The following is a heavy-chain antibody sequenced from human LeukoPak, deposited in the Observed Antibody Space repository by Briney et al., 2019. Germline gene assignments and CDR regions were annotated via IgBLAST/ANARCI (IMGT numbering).Heavy chain of an antibody. CDR3: ARGPLTIEYNAMDV. CDR2: VYSDDTT. D-gene: IGHD3-10*01. J-gene: IGHJ6*02. V-gene: IGHV3-53*01. CDR1: GFTFSSYS. Sequence: PGGSLRLSCAASGFTFSSYSMNWVRQAPGKGLEWVSVVYSDDTTYYADSVKGRFTISRDNSKNTLYLQMNSLRAEDTAVYYCARGPLTIEYNAMDVWGQGTTVTVSS.